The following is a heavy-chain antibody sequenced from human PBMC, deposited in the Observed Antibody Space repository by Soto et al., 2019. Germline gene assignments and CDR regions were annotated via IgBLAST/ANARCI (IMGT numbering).Heavy chain of an antibody. CDR3: ARLGSNSSFGY. Sequence: QVQLQESGPGLVKPSETLSLTCTVSGGSINNYYWTWIRQPPGKGLEWIGYIYYSGSTNYNPSLKRRVTMSVDPSKTQFSLKLSSVTAADTAVYYCARLGSNSSFGYWGQGTLVTVSS. J-gene: IGHJ4*02. CDR1: GGSINNYY. V-gene: IGHV4-59*08. CDR2: IYYSGST. D-gene: IGHD3-3*01.